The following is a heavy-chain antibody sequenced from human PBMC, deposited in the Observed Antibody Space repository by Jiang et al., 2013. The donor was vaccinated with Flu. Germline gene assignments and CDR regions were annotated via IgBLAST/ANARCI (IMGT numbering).Heavy chain of an antibody. Sequence: VQLLESGGGLVQPGGSLRLSCAASEVSGFTFSSYAMSWVRQAPGKGLEWVSSISGSGGSTYYADSVKGRFTISRDNSKNTLYLQMNSLRAEDTAVFYCAKEIIVATINDAFDI. D-gene: IGHD5-12*01. CDR3: AKEIIVATINDAFDI. CDR2: ISGSGGST. CDR1: EVSGFTFSSYA. J-gene: IGHJ3*02. V-gene: IGHV3-23*01.